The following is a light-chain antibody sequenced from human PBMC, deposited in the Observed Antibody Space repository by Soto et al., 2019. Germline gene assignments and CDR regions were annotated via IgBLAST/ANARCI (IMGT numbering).Light chain of an antibody. Sequence: DIQMTQSPYSLSASVGDRVTITCRASQSVGSLLNWFQQRPGIAPKLLIYAASTLQSGAPSRFSGSGAETDFTLIISSLQPEDFATYYCQQSYSLPYTFGQGNKLEI. CDR3: QQSYSLPYT. CDR2: AAS. CDR1: QSVGSL. J-gene: IGKJ2*01. V-gene: IGKV1-39*01.